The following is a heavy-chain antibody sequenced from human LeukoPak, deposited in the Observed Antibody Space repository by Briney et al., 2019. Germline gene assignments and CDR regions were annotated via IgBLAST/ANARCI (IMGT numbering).Heavy chain of an antibody. V-gene: IGHV4-30-4*08. CDR1: GGSISSGDYY. Sequence: PSETLSLTCTVSGGSISSGDYYWSWIRQPPGKGLEWIGYIYYSGSTYYNPSLKSRVTISVDTSKNQFPLKLSSVTAADTAVYYCARGTIAAPPGWYFDLWGRGTLVTVSS. D-gene: IGHD6-13*01. CDR2: IYYSGST. CDR3: ARGTIAAPPGWYFDL. J-gene: IGHJ2*01.